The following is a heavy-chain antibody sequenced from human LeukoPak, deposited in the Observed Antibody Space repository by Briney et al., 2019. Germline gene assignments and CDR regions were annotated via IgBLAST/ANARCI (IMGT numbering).Heavy chain of an antibody. D-gene: IGHD2-15*01. Sequence: GGSLRLSCAASGFTFSSYWMSWVRQAPGKGLEWVANIKQDGSEKYYVDSVKGRFTIPRDNAKNSLYLQMNSLRAEDTALYYCARERPGGGPDYWGQGTLVTVSS. V-gene: IGHV3-7*01. CDR1: GFTFSSYW. CDR2: IKQDGSEK. J-gene: IGHJ4*02. CDR3: ARERPGGGPDY.